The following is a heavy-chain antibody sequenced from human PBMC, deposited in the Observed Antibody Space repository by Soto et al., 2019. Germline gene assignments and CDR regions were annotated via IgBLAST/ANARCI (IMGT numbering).Heavy chain of an antibody. CDR3: ARPRSSSRNYYGMDV. CDR2: IYPGDSDT. CDR1: GYSFNTYW. D-gene: IGHD6-13*01. J-gene: IGHJ6*02. Sequence: PGESLKISCKGSGYSFNTYWIGWVRQMPGKGLEWMGIIYPGDSDTRYSPSFQGQVTISADKSISTAYLQWSSLKASDTAMYYCARPRSSSRNYYGMDVWGQGTTVTVSS. V-gene: IGHV5-51*01.